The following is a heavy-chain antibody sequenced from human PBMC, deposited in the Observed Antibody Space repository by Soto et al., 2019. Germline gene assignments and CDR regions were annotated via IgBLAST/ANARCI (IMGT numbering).Heavy chain of an antibody. D-gene: IGHD6-19*01. Sequence: SETLSLTCAVYGGSLSGYYWSWIRQPPGKGLEWIGEINQGGSSNYNPSLKSRVTTSLDTSKNQLSLKLKSVTAADTAVYYCARGSQWLDYWGQGTLVTVPQ. CDR1: GGSLSGYY. CDR3: ARGSQWLDY. J-gene: IGHJ4*02. CDR2: INQGGSS. V-gene: IGHV4-34*01.